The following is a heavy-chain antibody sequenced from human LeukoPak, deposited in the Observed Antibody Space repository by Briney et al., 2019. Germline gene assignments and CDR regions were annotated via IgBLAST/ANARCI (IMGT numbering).Heavy chain of an antibody. CDR2: IYYRGST. V-gene: IGHV4-39*01. D-gene: IGHD5-12*01. Sequence: SETVSLTCPGSGGSISSGSFYWGWIRQPPGKGLEWSGSIYYRGSTFYHPSLTSRVTMSVDTPKNQLSLRLSSATAANTAVYFCARPIGGRGYDYPVFDYWGQGTLVTVSS. CDR1: GGSISSGSFY. CDR3: ARPIGGRGYDYPVFDY. J-gene: IGHJ4*02.